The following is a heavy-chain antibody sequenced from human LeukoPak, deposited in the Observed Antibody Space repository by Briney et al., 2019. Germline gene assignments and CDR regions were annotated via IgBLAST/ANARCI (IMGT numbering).Heavy chain of an antibody. J-gene: IGHJ5*02. Sequence: GGSLRLSCAASGFSFSSYGMHWLRQAPDKGLEGVAFMRYDGSNKYYADSVKGRFTISRDNSKNTLYLRMNSLRAEDTAVYYCAKGQSRYCSSSSCYVFDPWGQGRLVTVSS. CDR1: GFSFSSYG. D-gene: IGHD2-2*01. CDR2: MRYDGSNK. V-gene: IGHV3-30*02. CDR3: AKGQSRYCSSSSCYVFDP.